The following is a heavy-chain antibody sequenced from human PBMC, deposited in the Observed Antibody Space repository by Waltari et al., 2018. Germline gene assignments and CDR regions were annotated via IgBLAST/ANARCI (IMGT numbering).Heavy chain of an antibody. V-gene: IGHV3-74*01. D-gene: IGHD2-2*01. CDR2: IHSDGGST. J-gene: IGHJ4*02. CDR1: GFTLSSYW. Sequence: EVQLVESGGGLVQPGGSLRLSCAASGFTLSSYWMHWVREVPGKGLVLVSRIHSDGGSTNYADSVKGRFTISRDNAKNTLYLQMNSLRAEDTAVYYCASCSSTSCRGWGQGTLVTVSS. CDR3: ASCSSTSCRG.